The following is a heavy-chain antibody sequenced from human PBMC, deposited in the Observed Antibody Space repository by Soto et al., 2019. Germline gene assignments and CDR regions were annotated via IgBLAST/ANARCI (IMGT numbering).Heavy chain of an antibody. V-gene: IGHV1-18*01. CDR1: GYTFTNYG. CDR2: ISAYNGNT. D-gene: IGHD1-26*01. Sequence: QVQLVQSGAEVEKPGASVKVSCKASGYTFTNYGISWVRQAPGQGLEWMGWISAYNGNTNYAQKLQGRVTMTTDTSTSTAYMELRSLRSDDTAVYYCARDPRVIVGAPPDAFDIWGQAAMVTVSS. J-gene: IGHJ3*02. CDR3: ARDPRVIVGAPPDAFDI.